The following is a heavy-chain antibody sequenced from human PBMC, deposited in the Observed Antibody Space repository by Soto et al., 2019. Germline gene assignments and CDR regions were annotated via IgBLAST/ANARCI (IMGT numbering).Heavy chain of an antibody. J-gene: IGHJ6*02. CDR3: ARDTSLSSSSYLSYYCGMDV. CDR2: ISCSGSTI. D-gene: IGHD6-6*01. Sequence: EVQLVESGGGLVQPGGSLRLSCAASGFTFGTYEMHWVRQAPGKGLEWVSYISCSGSTIYYADSVKGRFTISRDNAKNSLYLQLNSLSAEDTAVYYCARDTSLSSSSYLSYYCGMDVWGHGTTVTVSS. CDR1: GFTFGTYE. V-gene: IGHV3-48*03.